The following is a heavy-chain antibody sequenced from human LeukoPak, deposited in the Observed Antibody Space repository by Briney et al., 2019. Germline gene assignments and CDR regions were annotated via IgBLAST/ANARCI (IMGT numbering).Heavy chain of an antibody. CDR2: IYYSGST. Sequence: PSETLSLTCTVSGGSISSYYWSWIRQPPGKGLEWIGYIYYSGSTNYNPSLKSRVTISVDTSKNQFSLKLSSVTAADTAVYYCARGRYCSGGSCKKNYYMDVWGKGTTVTVSS. CDR1: GGSISSYY. J-gene: IGHJ6*03. CDR3: ARGRYCSGGSCKKNYYMDV. D-gene: IGHD2-15*01. V-gene: IGHV4-59*12.